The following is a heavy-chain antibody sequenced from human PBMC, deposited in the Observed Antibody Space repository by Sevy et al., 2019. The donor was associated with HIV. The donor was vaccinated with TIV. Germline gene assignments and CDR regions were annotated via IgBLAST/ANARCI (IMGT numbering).Heavy chain of an antibody. D-gene: IGHD6-13*01. J-gene: IGHJ4*02. CDR3: ARERSAAADTGGLIDY. V-gene: IGHV6-1*01. CDR1: GDSVSSNSAA. CDR2: TYYRSKWYN. Sequence: SQTLSLTCAISGDSVSSNSAAWNWIRQSPSRGLEWLGRTYYRSKWYNDYAVSVKSRITINPDTSKNQFSLKLNSVTPDDTAVYYCARERSAAADTGGLIDYWGQGTLVTVSS.